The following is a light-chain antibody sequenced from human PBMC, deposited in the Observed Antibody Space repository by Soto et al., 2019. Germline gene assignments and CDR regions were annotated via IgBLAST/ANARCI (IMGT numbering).Light chain of an antibody. CDR3: KQSYSTPRT. CDR1: QSVGSN. Sequence: EIVMTQSPATLSVSPGERATLSCRASQSVGSNLAWYQQKPGQAPRLLIYGAYTRATGIPARFSGSGSGTEFTLTIRSLQPEDFATYYCKQSYSTPRTFGQGTKVDIK. CDR2: GAY. J-gene: IGKJ1*01. V-gene: IGKV3-15*01.